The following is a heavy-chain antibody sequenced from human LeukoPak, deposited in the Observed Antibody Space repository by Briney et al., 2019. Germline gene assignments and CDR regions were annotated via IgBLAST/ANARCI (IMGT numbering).Heavy chain of an antibody. CDR3: ARIPSGDVDTAMVVYYHYGMDV. D-gene: IGHD5-18*01. CDR1: GYTFTGYY. Sequence: ASVKVSCKASGYTFTGYYMHWVRQAPGQGLEWMGWINPNSGGTNYAQKFQGRVTMTRDTSISTAYMEVSSLRSEDTAVYYCARIPSGDVDTAMVVYYHYGMDVWGQGTTVTVSS. V-gene: IGHV1-2*02. J-gene: IGHJ6*02. CDR2: INPNSGGT.